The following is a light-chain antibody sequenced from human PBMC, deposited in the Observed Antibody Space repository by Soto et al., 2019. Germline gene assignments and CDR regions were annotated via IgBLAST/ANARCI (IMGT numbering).Light chain of an antibody. CDR2: LAS. CDR1: QGISNY. Sequence: DIQMTQSPSSLAASLGDRITITCGTSQGISNYLAWYQQKSGEVPKLLIYLASTLRSGVPSRLSGSRSGTDFTLTISSLQPEDVAIYYCQKYNSAPLFGGGTKVDIK. CDR3: QKYNSAPL. J-gene: IGKJ4*01. V-gene: IGKV1-27*01.